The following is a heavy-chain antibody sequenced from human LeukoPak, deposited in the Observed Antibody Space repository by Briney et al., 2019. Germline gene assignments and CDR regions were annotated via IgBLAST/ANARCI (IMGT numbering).Heavy chain of an antibody. CDR3: ARDGVLLWFRESPGWFDP. CDR2: MNPNSGNT. CDR1: GYTFTSYD. D-gene: IGHD3-10*01. J-gene: IGHJ5*02. V-gene: IGHV1-8*01. Sequence: ASVKVSCKASGYTFTSYDINWVRQATGQGLEWMGWMNPNSGNTGYAQKFQGRVTMTRNTSISTAYMELSSLRSEDTAVRYCARDGVLLWFRESPGWFDPWGQGTLVTVSS.